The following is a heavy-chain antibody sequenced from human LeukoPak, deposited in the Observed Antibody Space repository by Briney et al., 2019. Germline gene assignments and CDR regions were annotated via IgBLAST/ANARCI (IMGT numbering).Heavy chain of an antibody. D-gene: IGHD3-10*01. V-gene: IGHV3-23*01. CDR3: AKVVYYYGSGVIDAFDI. CDR1: GFTFSSYA. CDR2: ISGSGGST. Sequence: PGGSLRLSCAASGFTFSSYAMSWVRQAPGKRLEWVSAISGSGGSTYYADSVKGRFTISRDNSKNTLYLQMNSLRAEDTAVYYCAKVVYYYGSGVIDAFDIWGQGTMVTVSS. J-gene: IGHJ3*02.